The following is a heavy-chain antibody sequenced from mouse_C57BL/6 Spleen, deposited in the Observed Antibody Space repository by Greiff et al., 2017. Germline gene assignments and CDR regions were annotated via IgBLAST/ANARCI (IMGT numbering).Heavy chain of an antibody. D-gene: IGHD2-4*01. J-gene: IGHJ4*01. CDR2: ISDGGSYT. Sequence: EVMLVESGGGLVKPGGSLKLSCAASGFTFSSYAMSWVRQTPEKRLEWVATISDGGSYTYYPDNVKGRFTISRDNAKNNLYLQMSHLKSENTAMYYCARGGDYEGAMDYWGQGTSVTVSS. CDR3: ARGGDYEGAMDY. V-gene: IGHV5-4*03. CDR1: GFTFSSYA.